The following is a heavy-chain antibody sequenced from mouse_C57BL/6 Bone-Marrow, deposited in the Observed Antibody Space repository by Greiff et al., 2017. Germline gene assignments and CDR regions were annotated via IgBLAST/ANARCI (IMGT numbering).Heavy chain of an antibody. CDR1: GYAFTNYL. CDR3: ARSKNGSSWIAY. CDR2: INPGSGGT. J-gene: IGHJ3*01. V-gene: IGHV1-54*01. Sequence: QVQLQQSGAELVRPGTSVKVSCKASGYAFTNYLIEWVKQRPGPGLEWIGLINPGSGGTNYNEKFKGKATLTADKSSSTAYMQLSRLASEDSAVYFCARSKNGSSWIAYWGQETLVTVSA. D-gene: IGHD1-1*01.